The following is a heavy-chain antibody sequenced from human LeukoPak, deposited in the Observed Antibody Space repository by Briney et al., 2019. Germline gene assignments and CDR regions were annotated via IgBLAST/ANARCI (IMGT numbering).Heavy chain of an antibody. J-gene: IGHJ4*02. V-gene: IGHV3-33*08. CDR1: GFTFSSYA. Sequence: GGSLRLSCAASGFTFSSYAMSWVRQAPGKGLEWVAVIWYDGSNKYYADSVKGRFTIFRDNSKNTLYLQMNSLRAEDTAVYYCARGVYDSSGYYIGYYFDYWGQGTLVTVSS. CDR2: IWYDGSNK. CDR3: ARGVYDSSGYYIGYYFDY. D-gene: IGHD3-22*01.